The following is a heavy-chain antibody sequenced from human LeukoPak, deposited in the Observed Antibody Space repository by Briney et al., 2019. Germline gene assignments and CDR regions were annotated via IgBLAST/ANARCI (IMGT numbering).Heavy chain of an antibody. D-gene: IGHD3-3*01. CDR3: AIRYYDFWSGYSLGPFDP. CDR1: GYSISSGYY. J-gene: IGHJ5*02. V-gene: IGHV4-38-2*01. CDR2: IYHSGST. Sequence: SETLSLTCAVSGYSISSGYYWGWIRQPPGKGLEWIGSIYHSGSTYYNPSLTSRVTISVDTSKNQFSLKLGSVTAADTAVYYCAIRYYDFWSGYSLGPFDPWGQGTLVTVSS.